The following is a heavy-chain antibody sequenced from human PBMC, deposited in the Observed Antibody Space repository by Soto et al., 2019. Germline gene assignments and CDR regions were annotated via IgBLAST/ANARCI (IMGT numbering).Heavy chain of an antibody. V-gene: IGHV1-69*13. J-gene: IGHJ3*02. Sequence: SVKVSCKASGGTFSSYAISWVRQAPGQGLEWMGGIIPIFGTANYAQKFQGRVTITADESTSTAYMELSSLRSEDTAVYYCASGDYDSSGYYLPPDAFDIWGQGTMVTVSS. CDR2: IIPIFGTA. CDR1: GGTFSSYA. CDR3: ASGDYDSSGYYLPPDAFDI. D-gene: IGHD3-22*01.